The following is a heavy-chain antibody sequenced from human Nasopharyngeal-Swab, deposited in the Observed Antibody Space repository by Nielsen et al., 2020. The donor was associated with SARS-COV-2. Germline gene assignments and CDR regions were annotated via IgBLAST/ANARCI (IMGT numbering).Heavy chain of an antibody. CDR2: IIPILPIP. J-gene: IGHJ6*03. V-gene: IGHV1-69*10. D-gene: IGHD5-24*01. CDR1: GGTFSSYG. CDR3: ARGGWLRRDYYYSYYYMDV. Sequence: SVKVSCKTSGGTFSSYGIRWFRQAPGQGLEWMGGIIPILPIPNYAQKFQDRVTITADKSTSTAYMELSSLRSEDTAAYYCARGGWLRRDYYYSYYYMDVWGKGTTVTVSS.